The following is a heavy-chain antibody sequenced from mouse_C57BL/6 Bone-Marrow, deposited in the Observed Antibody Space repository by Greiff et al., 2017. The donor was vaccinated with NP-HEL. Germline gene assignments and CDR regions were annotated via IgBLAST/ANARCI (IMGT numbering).Heavy chain of an antibody. Sequence: VQLQESGAELVRPGTSVKVSCKASGYAFTNYLIEWVKQRPGQGLEWIGVINPGSGGTNYNEKFKGKATLTADKSSSTAYMQLSSLTSEDSAVYFCARVHYDYDPFADWGQGTLVTVSA. CDR1: GYAFTNYL. CDR2: INPGSGGT. V-gene: IGHV1-54*01. J-gene: IGHJ3*01. D-gene: IGHD2-4*01. CDR3: ARVHYDYDPFAD.